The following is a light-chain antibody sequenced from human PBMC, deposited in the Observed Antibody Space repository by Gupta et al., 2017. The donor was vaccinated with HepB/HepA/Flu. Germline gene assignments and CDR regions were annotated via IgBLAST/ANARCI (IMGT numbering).Light chain of an antibody. CDR2: RNN. CDR1: SSNIGAGYD. V-gene: IGLV1-40*01. J-gene: IGLJ1*01. Sequence: QSVLTPPPSVSGAPGQRVAISCTGSSSNIGAGYDVHWYRQLPGTAPKLLIYRNNNRPSGVPDRFSGSKPGTSASLAITGLQAEDEADYYCQSYDSSLSGLYVFGTGTKVTVL. CDR3: QSYDSSLSGLYV.